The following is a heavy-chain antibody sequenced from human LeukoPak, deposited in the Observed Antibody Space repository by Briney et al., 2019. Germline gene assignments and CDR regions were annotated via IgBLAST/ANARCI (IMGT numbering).Heavy chain of an antibody. D-gene: IGHD2-2*01. Sequence: ASVKVSCKASGYSFTTYYVHWVRQAPGQGLEWMGYMRPASGDSDFAQKFQDRVTMTRDTSISTAYLELSRLTSDDTAVYYCSTEDKYCTTTTCADYWGQGTLVTVSS. CDR3: STEDKYCTTTTCADY. J-gene: IGHJ4*02. CDR1: GYSFTTYY. CDR2: MRPASGDS. V-gene: IGHV1-2*02.